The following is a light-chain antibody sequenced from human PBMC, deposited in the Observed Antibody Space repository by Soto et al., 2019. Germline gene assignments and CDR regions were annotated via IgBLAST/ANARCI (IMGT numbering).Light chain of an antibody. V-gene: IGLV2-11*01. CDR2: DVS. CDR1: SSDVGGYNY. J-gene: IGLJ1*01. CDR3: CSYAGSYV. Sequence: ALTQPRSVSGSPGQSVTISCTGTSSDVGGYNYVSWYQQHPGKAPKLMIYDVSKRPSGVPDRFSGSKSGNTASLTISGLQAEDEADYYCCSYAGSYVFGNGTKVTVL.